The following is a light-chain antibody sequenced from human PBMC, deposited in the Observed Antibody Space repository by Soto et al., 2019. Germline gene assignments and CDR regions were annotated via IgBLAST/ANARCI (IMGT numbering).Light chain of an antibody. CDR3: QQYNSGPFIT. J-gene: IGKJ5*01. V-gene: IGKV3-15*01. CDR1: QSVSSN. CDR2: GAS. Sequence: EIVMTQSPATLSVSPGERATLSCRASQSVSSNLAWYQQKPGQAPRLLIYGASTRATGIPARFSGSGSGTEFTLTISSLQYEDVAVDYCQQYNSGPFITFGQGTRLEIK.